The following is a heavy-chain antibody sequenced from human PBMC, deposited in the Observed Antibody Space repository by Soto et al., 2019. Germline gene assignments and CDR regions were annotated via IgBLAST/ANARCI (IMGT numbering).Heavy chain of an antibody. CDR3: ATHGLGVSSPPYFDT. V-gene: IGHV1-69*01. CDR2: FVPLFGTT. D-gene: IGHD3-16*01. Sequence: QLVQSGSEVKKPGSSVKVSCQASGGTFSGYVVTWVRQAPGQGLEWMGEFVPLFGTTNYAQRFSGRITITAEESTSTAYMELRTLRSADTAVYYCATHGLGVSSPPYFDTWGQGTLVTVSS. CDR1: GGTFSGYV. J-gene: IGHJ4*02.